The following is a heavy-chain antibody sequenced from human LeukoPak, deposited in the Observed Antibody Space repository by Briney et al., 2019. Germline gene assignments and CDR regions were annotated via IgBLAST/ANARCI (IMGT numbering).Heavy chain of an antibody. CDR3: AKSKTTVAAPDY. CDR2: ISWNSGTI. V-gene: IGHV3-9*01. Sequence: PGGSLRLSCAASGLTFDDYAMHWVRQAPGKGLEWVSGISWNSGTIGYADSVKGRFTISRDNAKSSLYLQMNSLRAEDTALYYCAKSKTTVAAPDYWGQGTLVTVSS. D-gene: IGHD6-19*01. CDR1: GLTFDDYA. J-gene: IGHJ4*02.